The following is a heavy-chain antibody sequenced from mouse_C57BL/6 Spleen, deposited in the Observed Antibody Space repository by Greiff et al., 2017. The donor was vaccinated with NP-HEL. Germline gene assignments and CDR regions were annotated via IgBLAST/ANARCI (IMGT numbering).Heavy chain of an antibody. CDR1: GFSLTSYG. J-gene: IGHJ1*03. CDR3: ARNGGYPYWYFDV. V-gene: IGHV2-2*01. CDR2: IWSGGST. D-gene: IGHD2-2*01. Sequence: QVQLKESGPGLVQPSQSLSITCTVSGFSLTSYGVHWVRQSPGKGLEWLGVIWSGGSTDYNAAFISRLSISKDNSKSQVFFKMNSLQADDTAIYYCARNGGYPYWYFDVWGTGTTVTVSS.